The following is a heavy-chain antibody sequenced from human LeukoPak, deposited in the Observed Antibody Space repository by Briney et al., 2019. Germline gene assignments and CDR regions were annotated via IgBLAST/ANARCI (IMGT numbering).Heavy chain of an antibody. CDR2: ISWNSGSI. CDR1: GFTFDDYA. CDR3: ARAFGVVGATNPGY. Sequence: PGRSLRLSCAASGFTFDDYAMHWVRQAPGKGLEWVSGISWNSGSIGYADSVKGRFTISRDNAKNSLYLQMNSLRAEDTAVYYCARAFGVVGATNPGYWGQGTLVTVSS. D-gene: IGHD1-26*01. V-gene: IGHV3-9*01. J-gene: IGHJ4*02.